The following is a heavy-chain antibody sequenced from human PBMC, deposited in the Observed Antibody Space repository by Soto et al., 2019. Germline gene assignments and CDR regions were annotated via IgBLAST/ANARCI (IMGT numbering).Heavy chain of an antibody. CDR2: ISAYNGNT. D-gene: IGHD3-10*01. CDR3: ARGVGSGSYYNQYNWFDP. V-gene: IGHV1-18*01. CDR1: GYTFTNYG. Sequence: QVQLVQSGAEVKKPGASVKVSCKASGYTFTNYGISWVRQAPGEGLEWMGWISAYNGNTKYAQKLQGRVTMTTDTSTSTAYMELRSLRSDDTAVYYCARGVGSGSYYNQYNWFDPWGQGTLVTVSS. J-gene: IGHJ5*02.